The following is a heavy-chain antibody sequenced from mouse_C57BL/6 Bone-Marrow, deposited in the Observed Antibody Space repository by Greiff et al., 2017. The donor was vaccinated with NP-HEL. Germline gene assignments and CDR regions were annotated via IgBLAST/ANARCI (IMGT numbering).Heavy chain of an antibody. Sequence: EVKLVESGGDLVKPGGSLKLSCAASGFTFSSYGMSWVRQTPDKRLEWVATISSGGSYTYYPDSVKGRFTISRDNAKNTPYLQMSSLKSEDTAMYYCARRDYSGSSFDYWGQGTTLTVSS. V-gene: IGHV5-6*02. D-gene: IGHD1-1*01. J-gene: IGHJ2*01. CDR3: ARRDYSGSSFDY. CDR2: ISSGGSYT. CDR1: GFTFSSYG.